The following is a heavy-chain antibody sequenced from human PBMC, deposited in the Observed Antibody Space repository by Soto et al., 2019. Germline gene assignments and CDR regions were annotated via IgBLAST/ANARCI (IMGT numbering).Heavy chain of an antibody. J-gene: IGHJ4*02. V-gene: IGHV4-30-4*01. Sequence: QVQLQESGPGLVKPSQTLSLTCPVSGGSISSGDYYWSWTRQPPGKGLEWIGYIYYSGSTYYSPSLKSRVTISLHTSKNQCSLKLSSVTAADTAVYYCARNGMYDFWSGSANYFDYRGQATLVTVSS. D-gene: IGHD3-3*01. CDR2: IYYSGST. CDR3: ARNGMYDFWSGSANYFDY. CDR1: GGSISSGDYY.